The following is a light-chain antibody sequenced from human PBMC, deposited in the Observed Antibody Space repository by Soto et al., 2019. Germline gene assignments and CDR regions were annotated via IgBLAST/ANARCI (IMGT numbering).Light chain of an antibody. Sequence: EIVMTQSPATLSVSPGERGTLSCRASQSVSSNLAWYQQKPGQAPRLLIYGASTRATGIPARFSGSRSWTEFTLTISSLQSEDFALYYCQQYNNWPWTFGQGTKLQIK. J-gene: IGKJ1*01. CDR1: QSVSSN. CDR3: QQYNNWPWT. V-gene: IGKV3-15*01. CDR2: GAS.